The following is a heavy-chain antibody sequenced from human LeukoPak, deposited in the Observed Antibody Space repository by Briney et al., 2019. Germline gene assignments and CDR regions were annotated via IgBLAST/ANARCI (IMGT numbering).Heavy chain of an antibody. D-gene: IGHD1-26*01. Sequence: ASVKVSCKVSGYTLTELSMHWVRQAPGKGLEWMGGFDPEDGETIYAQKFQSRVTMTEDTSTDTAYMELSSLRSEDTAVYYCATETISGSSSRRIRWFDPWGQGTLVTVSS. CDR1: GYTLTELS. CDR2: FDPEDGET. V-gene: IGHV1-24*01. CDR3: ATETISGSSSRRIRWFDP. J-gene: IGHJ5*02.